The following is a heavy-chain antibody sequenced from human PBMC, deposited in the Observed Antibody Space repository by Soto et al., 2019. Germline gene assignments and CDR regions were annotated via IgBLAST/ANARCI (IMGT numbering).Heavy chain of an antibody. CDR2: IYYTGGT. J-gene: IGHJ5*02. V-gene: IGHV4-30-4*01. CDR3: AGCGSSNVAKAMIWDWFDP. Sequence: QVQLQESGPGLVKPSQTLSLTCTVSGDSISSGENYWSWIRQTPGKGLEWIGYIYYTGGTYYNPSLRSRVTLSLDPSRNQFSLKLSSVTAADTAVYYCAGCGSSNVAKAMIWDWFDPWGQGTLVTVSS. D-gene: IGHD3-16*01. CDR1: GDSISSGENY.